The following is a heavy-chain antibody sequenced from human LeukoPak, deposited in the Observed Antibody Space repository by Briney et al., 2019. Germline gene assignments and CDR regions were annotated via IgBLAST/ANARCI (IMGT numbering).Heavy chain of an antibody. V-gene: IGHV4-39*07. CDR3: ARERSDYIGY. Sequence: PSETLSLTCTVSGGSISSSSYYWGWIRQPPGKGLEWIGSIYYSGSTYYNPSLKSRVTISVDTSKNQFSLKLSSVTAADTAVYYCARERSDYIGYWGQGTLVTVSS. CDR1: GGSISSSSYY. CDR2: IYYSGST. J-gene: IGHJ4*02. D-gene: IGHD2-15*01.